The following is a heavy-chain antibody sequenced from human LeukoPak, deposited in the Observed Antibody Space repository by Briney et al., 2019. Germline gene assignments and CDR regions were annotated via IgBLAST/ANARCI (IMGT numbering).Heavy chain of an antibody. J-gene: IGHJ4*02. CDR2: LHYSGST. Sequence: SETLSLTCTVSGGSIAGSRYYWGWIRQPPGKGLEWNGSLHYSGSTYYNPSLKSRVTISVDTSENQFSLKLSSVTAADTAVYYCAKRDFVAVAARGRGTLVTVSS. CDR3: AKRDFVAVAA. V-gene: IGHV4-39*01. D-gene: IGHD6-19*01. CDR1: GGSIAGSRYY.